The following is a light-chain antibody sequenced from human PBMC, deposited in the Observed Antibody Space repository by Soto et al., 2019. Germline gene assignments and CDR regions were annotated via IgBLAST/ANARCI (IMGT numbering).Light chain of an antibody. V-gene: IGLV2-8*01. CDR2: EVT. J-gene: IGLJ2*01. Sequence: QSALTQPPSASGSLGQSVTIPCTGTSSDVGRYNYVSWYQQHPGKVPKLIIYEVTKRPSGVPNRFSGSKSGNTASLTISGLLAEDEADYHCCSFAGGSTYVVFGGGTKVTVL. CDR1: SSDVGRYNY. CDR3: CSFAGGSTYVV.